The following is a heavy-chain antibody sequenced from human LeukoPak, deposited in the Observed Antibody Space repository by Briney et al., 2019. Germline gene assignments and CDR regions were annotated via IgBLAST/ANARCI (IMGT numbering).Heavy chain of an antibody. Sequence: GGSLRLSCAASGFIFNNYWMHWVRQTPGEGPLWLSRINGDGSSTSYAYSVQGRLIISRDNAKNTLYLQMNSLRAEDTAVYYCTRQWHTPSDYWGQGTLVTVSS. CDR1: GFIFNNYW. V-gene: IGHV3-74*01. CDR3: TRQWHTPSDY. J-gene: IGHJ4*02. D-gene: IGHD6-19*01. CDR2: INGDGSST.